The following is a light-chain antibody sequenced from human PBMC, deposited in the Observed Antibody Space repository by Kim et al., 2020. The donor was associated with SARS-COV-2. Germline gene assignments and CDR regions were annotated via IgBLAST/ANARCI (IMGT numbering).Light chain of an antibody. CDR1: QDVKTS. V-gene: IGKV1-5*01. CDR3: QEYSGFSWT. CDR2: GAS. Sequence: DIQMTQSPSTLSASLGDRVTISCRASQDVKTSLAWYQQKPGKAPKLLIYGASTLEAGVPSRFSGSGSLTEFTLTITGLQPDDFATYYCQEYSGFSWTFGQGTKLEIK. J-gene: IGKJ1*01.